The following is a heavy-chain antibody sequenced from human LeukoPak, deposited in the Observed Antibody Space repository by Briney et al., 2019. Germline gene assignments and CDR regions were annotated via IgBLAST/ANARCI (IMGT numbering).Heavy chain of an antibody. D-gene: IGHD3-22*01. Sequence: GGSLRLSCAASGFTFSNYWMNWVRQAPGKGLEWVANIKPDGSEKYYVDSVKGRFTISRDNAKNSLDLQMNSLRAEDTAVYYCVRVNYDSSGVGWFDPWGQGTLVTVSS. CDR3: VRVNYDSSGVGWFDP. CDR1: GFTFSNYW. V-gene: IGHV3-7*05. CDR2: IKPDGSEK. J-gene: IGHJ5*02.